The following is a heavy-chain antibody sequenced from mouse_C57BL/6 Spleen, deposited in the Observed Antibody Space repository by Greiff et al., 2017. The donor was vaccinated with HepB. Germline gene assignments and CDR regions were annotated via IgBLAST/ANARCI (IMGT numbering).Heavy chain of an antibody. CDR1: GFTFSSYA. CDR2: ISSGGDYI. V-gene: IGHV5-9-1*02. J-gene: IGHJ4*01. D-gene: IGHD1-1*01. CDR3: TREGTTVVGYAMDY. Sequence: EVMLVESGEGLVKPGGSLKLSCAASGFTFSSYAMSWVRQTTEKRLEWVAYISSGGDYIYYADTVKGRFTISRDNARNTLYLQMSSLKSEDTAMYYCTREGTTVVGYAMDYWGQGTSVTVSS.